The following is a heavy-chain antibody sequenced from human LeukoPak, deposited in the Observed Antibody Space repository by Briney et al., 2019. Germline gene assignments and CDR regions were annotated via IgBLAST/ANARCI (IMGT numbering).Heavy chain of an antibody. D-gene: IGHD3-3*01. V-gene: IGHV1-2*02. CDR1: GYTFTGNY. CDR3: ARMESYYDFWSGYSA. CDR2: INPNSGGT. J-gene: IGHJ4*02. Sequence: ASVKVSCKASGYTFTGNYMHWVRQAPGQGLEWMGWINPNSGGTNYAQKFQGRVTMTRDTSISTAYMELSRLRSDDTAVYYCARMESYYDFWSGYSAWGQGTLVTVSS.